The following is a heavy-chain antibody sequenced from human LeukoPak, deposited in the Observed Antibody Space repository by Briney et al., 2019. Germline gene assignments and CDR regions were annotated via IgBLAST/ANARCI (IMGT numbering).Heavy chain of an antibody. Sequence: PSETLSLTCAVYGGSFSGYYWSWIRQPPGKGLEWIGEINHSGSTNYNPSLKSRVTISVDTSKNQFSLKLSSVTAADTAVYYCARGGVVVVAAAVLSTTNDFDYWGQGTLVTVSS. J-gene: IGHJ4*02. CDR2: INHSGST. D-gene: IGHD2-15*01. CDR3: ARGGVVVVAAAVLSTTNDFDY. V-gene: IGHV4-34*01. CDR1: GGSFSGYY.